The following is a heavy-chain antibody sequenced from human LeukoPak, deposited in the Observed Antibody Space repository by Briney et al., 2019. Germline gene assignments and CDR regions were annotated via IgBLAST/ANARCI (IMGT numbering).Heavy chain of an antibody. CDR1: GGFISGYY. J-gene: IGHJ4*02. V-gene: IGHV4-34*01. Sequence: PSETLSLTCTVSGGFISGYYWSWIRQPPGKGLEWIGEINHSGSTNYNPSLKSRVTISVDTSKNQFSLKLSSVTAADTAVYYCASGRYNWNYYYWGQGTLVTVSS. CDR2: INHSGST. CDR3: ASGRYNWNYYY. D-gene: IGHD1-7*01.